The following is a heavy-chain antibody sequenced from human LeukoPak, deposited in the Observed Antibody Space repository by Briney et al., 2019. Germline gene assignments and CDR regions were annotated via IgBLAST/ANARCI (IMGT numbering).Heavy chain of an antibody. V-gene: IGHV3-11*04. J-gene: IGHJ6*03. Sequence: GGSLRLSCAASGFTFSDYYMSWIRQAPGKGLEWVSYISSSGSTIYYADSVKGRFTISRDNAKNSLYLQMNSLRAEDTAVYYCARVMVRGVNEDYYYYMDVWGKGTTVTVSS. CDR3: ARVMVRGVNEDYYYYMDV. D-gene: IGHD3-10*01. CDR2: ISSSGSTI. CDR1: GFTFSDYY.